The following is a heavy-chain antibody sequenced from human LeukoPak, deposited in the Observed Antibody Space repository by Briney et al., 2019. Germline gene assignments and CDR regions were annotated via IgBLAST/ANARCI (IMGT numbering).Heavy chain of an antibody. D-gene: IGHD3-3*01. CDR1: GYTFTSYG. CDR2: ISAYNGNT. V-gene: IGHV1-18*01. Sequence: GASVKVSCKASGYTFTSYGISWVRQAPGQGLVWMGWISAYNGNTNYAQKLQGRVTMTTDTSTSTAYMELRSLRSDDTAVYHCARDQVDFWSGYPIDYWGQGTLVTVSS. CDR3: ARDQVDFWSGYPIDY. J-gene: IGHJ4*02.